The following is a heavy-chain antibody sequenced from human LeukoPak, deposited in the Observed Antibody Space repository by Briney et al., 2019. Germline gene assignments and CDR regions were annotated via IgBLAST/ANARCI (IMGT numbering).Heavy chain of an antibody. CDR1: GFTFGSYA. D-gene: IGHD3-22*01. J-gene: IGHJ4*02. CDR3: ARTPDLSIYDSSGYCDY. CDR2: ISYDGSNK. V-gene: IGHV3-30*04. Sequence: GRSLRLSCAASGFTFGSYAMHWVPQAPGKGLEWVAVISYDGSNKYYADSVKGRFTISRDNSKNTLYLQMNSLRAEDTAVYYCARTPDLSIYDSSGYCDYWGQGTLVTVSS.